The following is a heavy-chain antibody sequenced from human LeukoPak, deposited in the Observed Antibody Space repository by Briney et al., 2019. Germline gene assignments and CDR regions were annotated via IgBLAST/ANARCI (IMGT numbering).Heavy chain of an antibody. J-gene: IGHJ4*02. Sequence: GGSLRLSCVVSGITLSNYGMSWVRQAPGKGLEWVSGISERGGSTNYADSVKGRFIISRDTSKDTVYLQMNSLRVEDTAVYFCAKRGIVIRAVIIIGFHKEAYYFDYWGQGILVTVSS. CDR1: GITLSNYG. V-gene: IGHV3-23*01. CDR2: ISERGGST. D-gene: IGHD3-10*01. CDR3: AKRGIVIRAVIIIGFHKEAYYFDY.